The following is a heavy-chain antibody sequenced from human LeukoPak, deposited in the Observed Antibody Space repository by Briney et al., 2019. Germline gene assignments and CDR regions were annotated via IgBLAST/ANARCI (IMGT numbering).Heavy chain of an antibody. CDR3: ARGAIPYCSSTSCAGFSFDP. V-gene: IGHV4-59*01. D-gene: IGHD2-2*01. Sequence: SETLSLTCTVSGGSITNYYWSWMRQPPGKGLEWIAYIYYSGNTNHNPSLKSRVTISVDTSKNQFSLKLSSVTAADTAVYYCARGAIPYCSSTSCAGFSFDPWGQGTLVTVST. J-gene: IGHJ5*02. CDR2: IYYSGNT. CDR1: GGSITNYY.